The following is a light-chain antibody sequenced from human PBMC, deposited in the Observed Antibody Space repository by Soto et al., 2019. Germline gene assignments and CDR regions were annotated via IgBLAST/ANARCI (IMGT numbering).Light chain of an antibody. Sequence: QSVLTQPPSASGTPGQRVTISCSGSSSNIGTNTVNWYQQLPGTAPKLLIYSNNQRPSGVPDRFSGSKSGTSAPLAISGLQFEDEADYYCAAWDDSLSGYVFGSGTKVTVL. V-gene: IGLV1-44*01. CDR3: AAWDDSLSGYV. J-gene: IGLJ1*01. CDR2: SNN. CDR1: SSNIGTNT.